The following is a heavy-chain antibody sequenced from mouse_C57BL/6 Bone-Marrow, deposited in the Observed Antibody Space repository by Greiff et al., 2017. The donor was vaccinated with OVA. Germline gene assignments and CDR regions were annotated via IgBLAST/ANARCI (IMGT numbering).Heavy chain of an antibody. J-gene: IGHJ2*01. CDR3: ARRGDRNYVRWYFDY. CDR2: INSDGGST. V-gene: IGHV5-2*03. D-gene: IGHD2-5*01. CDR1: EYEFPSHD. Sequence: EVKLVESGGGLVQPGESLKLSCESNEYEFPSHDMSWVRKTPEKRLELVAAINSDGGSTYYPDTMERRFIISSDNTKKTLYLQMSSLRSEDTALYYCARRGDRNYVRWYFDYWGQGTTLTVSS.